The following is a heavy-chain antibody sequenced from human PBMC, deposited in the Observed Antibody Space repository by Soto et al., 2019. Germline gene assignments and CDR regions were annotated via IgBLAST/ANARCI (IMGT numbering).Heavy chain of an antibody. V-gene: IGHV2-5*01. J-gene: IGHJ4*02. CDR2: FYWNDDK. CDR3: AHRPTSTDDFYFDY. D-gene: IGHD2-21*02. CDR1: GFSLTTSGVA. Sequence: QITLTESGPTLVTPTQTLTLTCSFSGFSLTTSGVAVGWFRQPPGKAPEWLALFYWNDDKRYSPYLRSRLTVTVDSSKTQVVLTLANVDPVDSGTYYCAHRPTSTDDFYFDYWGQGTLVTVSS.